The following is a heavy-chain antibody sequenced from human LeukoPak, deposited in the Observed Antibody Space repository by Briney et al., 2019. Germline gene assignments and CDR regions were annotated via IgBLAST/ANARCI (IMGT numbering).Heavy chain of an antibody. V-gene: IGHV3-11*06. Sequence: GGSLRLSCAASGFTLSDYYMSWIRQAPGKGLEWVSFISSSSSNINYADSVKGRFTISRDNAKNSLYLQMNSLRAEDTAVYYCARSGTGYEKAFFDYWGQGTLVTASS. CDR2: ISSSSSNI. CDR3: ARSGTGYEKAFFDY. J-gene: IGHJ4*02. D-gene: IGHD5-12*01. CDR1: GFTLSDYY.